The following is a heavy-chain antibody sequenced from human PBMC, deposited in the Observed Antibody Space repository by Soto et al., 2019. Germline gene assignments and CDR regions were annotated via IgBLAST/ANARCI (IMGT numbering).Heavy chain of an antibody. CDR2: IIPILGIA. J-gene: IGHJ5*02. CDR1: GGTFSSYT. CDR3: ARYNPLRYCSGGSCYKNWFDP. D-gene: IGHD2-15*01. V-gene: IGHV1-69*02. Sequence: QVQLVQSGAEVKKPGSSVKVSCKASGGTFSSYTISWVRQAPGQGLEWMGRIIPILGIANYAQKFQGRVTITADNSTSTASMELSSLRSEDRAVYYCARYNPLRYCSGGSCYKNWFDPWGQGTLVTVSS.